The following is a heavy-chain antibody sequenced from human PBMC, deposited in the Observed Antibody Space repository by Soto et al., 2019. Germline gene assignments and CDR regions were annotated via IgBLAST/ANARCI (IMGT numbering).Heavy chain of an antibody. V-gene: IGHV4-4*02. CDR1: SGSISSSHW. D-gene: IGHD2-2*01. CDR2: IYHSGST. Sequence: PSETLSLTCIVSSGSISSSHWWSWVRQPPGNGLEWIGEIYHSGSTNCSPSRKSRVSLSVDKSKNQFSLRLSSVTAADTAVYYCARHYCSTTTCYRYFDYCGQGTVVRVSS. CDR3: ARHYCSTTTCYRYFDY. J-gene: IGHJ4*02.